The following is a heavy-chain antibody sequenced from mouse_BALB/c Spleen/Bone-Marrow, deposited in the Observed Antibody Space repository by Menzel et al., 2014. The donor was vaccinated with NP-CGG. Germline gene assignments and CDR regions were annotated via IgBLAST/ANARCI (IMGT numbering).Heavy chain of an antibody. J-gene: IGHJ2*01. Sequence: LVESGAELTKPGASMKISCKATGYTFSSYWIEWVKQRPGHGLEWIGEILPGSGSTNYNEQFKGKATFTADASSSTAYMELSSLTSEDSAVYYCARFYYGNPTGYFDYWGQGTTLTVSS. D-gene: IGHD2-1*01. V-gene: IGHV1-9*01. CDR1: GYTFSSYW. CDR2: ILPGSGST. CDR3: ARFYYGNPTGYFDY.